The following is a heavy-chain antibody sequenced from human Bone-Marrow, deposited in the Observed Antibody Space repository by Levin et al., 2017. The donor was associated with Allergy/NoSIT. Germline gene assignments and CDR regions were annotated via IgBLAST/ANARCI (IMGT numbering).Heavy chain of an antibody. D-gene: IGHD4-17*01. CDR1: GFTVSNNY. V-gene: IGHV3-66*01. Sequence: SLLLSCVASGFTVSNNYMSWVRQAPGSFLSFFSLLSRVCPPLSADSVKGRFTISRDNSKNTLYLQMNSLRAEDTAIYYCASRYGDYVSFYFDFWGQGALVTVSS. CDR2: LSRVCPP. CDR3: ASRYGDYVSFYFDF. J-gene: IGHJ4*02.